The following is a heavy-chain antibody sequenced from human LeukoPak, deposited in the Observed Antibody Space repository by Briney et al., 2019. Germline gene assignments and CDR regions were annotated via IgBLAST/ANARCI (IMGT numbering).Heavy chain of an antibody. J-gene: IGHJ4*02. D-gene: IGHD3-10*01. Sequence: SETLSLTCTVSGGSISSSSYYWGWIRQPPGKGLEWIGSIYYSGSTYYNPSLKSRVTISVDTSKNQFSLKLSSVTAADTAVYYCARDYGVTMVRGVIIPNFDYWGQGTLVTVSS. CDR3: ARDYGVTMVRGVIIPNFDY. V-gene: IGHV4-39*07. CDR1: GGSISSSSYY. CDR2: IYYSGST.